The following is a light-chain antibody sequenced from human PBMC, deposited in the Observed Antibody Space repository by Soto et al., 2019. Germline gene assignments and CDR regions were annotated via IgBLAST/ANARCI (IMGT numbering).Light chain of an antibody. CDR2: KAS. Sequence: DIQMTQSPSTLSASVGDRVTITCRASQTILDWLAWYQQKPGKAPKLLIFKASTLQSGVPSRFSGGGSGTEFTLTISSLQPDDFAPYYCQQYNTFPFMYTFGQGTRLEIK. CDR1: QTILDW. J-gene: IGKJ2*01. CDR3: QQYNTFPFMYT. V-gene: IGKV1-5*03.